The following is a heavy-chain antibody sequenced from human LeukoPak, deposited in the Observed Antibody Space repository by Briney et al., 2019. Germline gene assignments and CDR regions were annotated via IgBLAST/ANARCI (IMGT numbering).Heavy chain of an antibody. CDR2: ISYDGSNK. J-gene: IGHJ2*01. CDR1: GFMFSSYA. V-gene: IGHV3-30*04. Sequence: GRSLRLSCAASGFMFSSYAMDWVRQAPGKGLEWVAVISYDGSNKYYADSVKGRFNISRDNSKCTLYLQMNSLRAEDTAVYYCARGERDGYNYYWYFDLWGRGTLVTVSS. CDR3: ARGERDGYNYYWYFDL. D-gene: IGHD5-24*01.